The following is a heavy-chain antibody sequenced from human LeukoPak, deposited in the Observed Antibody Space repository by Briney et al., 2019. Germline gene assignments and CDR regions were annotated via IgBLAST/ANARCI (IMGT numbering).Heavy chain of an antibody. V-gene: IGHV3-23*01. D-gene: IGHD3-22*01. J-gene: IGHJ4*02. CDR1: GFTFRSYA. CDR3: AKVGSGYYDHLDF. CDR2: ISSSGGST. Sequence: GGSLRRSCAASGFTFRSYAMSWVRQAPGKGLKWVSAISSSGGSTYHADSVRGRFTISRDNSNNTQYLQMNSLRVEDTAVHYCAKVGSGYYDHLDFWGQAILVTVCS.